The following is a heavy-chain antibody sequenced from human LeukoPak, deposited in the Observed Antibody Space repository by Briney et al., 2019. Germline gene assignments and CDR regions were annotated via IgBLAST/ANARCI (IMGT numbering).Heavy chain of an antibody. J-gene: IGHJ4*02. Sequence: GASVKVSCKASGYTFTSYYMHWVRQAPGQGLEWMGIINPSGGSTSYAQKFQGRVTMTRDMSTSTVYMELSSLRSEDTAVYYCARSMIQTYYFDYWGQGTLVTVSS. D-gene: IGHD2-21*01. V-gene: IGHV1-46*01. CDR3: ARSMIQTYYFDY. CDR1: GYTFTSYY. CDR2: INPSGGST.